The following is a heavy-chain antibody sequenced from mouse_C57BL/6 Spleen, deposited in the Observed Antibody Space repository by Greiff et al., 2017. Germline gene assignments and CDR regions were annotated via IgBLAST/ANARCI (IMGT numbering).Heavy chain of an antibody. CDR2: IRLKSDNSAT. Sequence: DVMLVESGGGLVQPGGSMKLSCVASGFTFSNYWMNWVRQSPEKGLEWVAQIRLKSDNSATHHAESVKERFTISRDASKSSVYLQMNNLRAEDTGIYYCTEGVYSGNYFAYWGQGTLVTVSA. CDR1: GFTFSNYW. D-gene: IGHD2-1*01. CDR3: TEGVYSGNYFAY. J-gene: IGHJ3*01. V-gene: IGHV6-3*01.